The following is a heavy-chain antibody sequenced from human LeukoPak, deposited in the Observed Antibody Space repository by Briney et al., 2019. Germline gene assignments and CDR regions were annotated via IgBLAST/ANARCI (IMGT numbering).Heavy chain of an antibody. Sequence: GGSLRLSCAGSGFTVSSNYMSWVRQAPGKGLEWVSVIYSGGSTYYADSVKGRFTISRDNSKNTVYLQMNSLRVEDTAVYYCASKAYYESAGYYSDGFDIWGQGTMVTVSS. CDR1: GFTVSSNY. CDR3: ASKAYYESAGYYSDGFDI. V-gene: IGHV3-66*01. D-gene: IGHD3-22*01. CDR2: IYSGGST. J-gene: IGHJ3*02.